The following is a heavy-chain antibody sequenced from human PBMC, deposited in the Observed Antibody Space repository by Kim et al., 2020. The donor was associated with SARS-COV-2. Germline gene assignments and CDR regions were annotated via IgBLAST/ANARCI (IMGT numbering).Heavy chain of an antibody. CDR2: ITKSSTTK. D-gene: IGHD3-16*01. V-gene: IGHV3-48*02. J-gene: IGHJ3*02. Sequence: GGSLRLSCATSGFTFSAYDMNWVRQAPGKGLEWLSFITKSSTTKYYADSVEGRFTISRDNAKNSLFLQMISLRDEDTALYCCVRDRMGGAFDMWGQGTMVTVSS. CDR1: GFTFSAYD. CDR3: VRDRMGGAFDM.